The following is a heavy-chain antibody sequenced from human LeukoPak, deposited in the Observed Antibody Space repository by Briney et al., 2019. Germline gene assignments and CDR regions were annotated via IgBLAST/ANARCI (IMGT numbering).Heavy chain of an antibody. D-gene: IGHD1-1*01. CDR1: GRPHYQQH. V-gene: IGHV4-59*11. Sequence: SETLSLTCTVSGRPHYQQHWRWLRQPPGKGLEWIGYIYYTGSSNYNPSLKSRVTISVDTSKNQFSLKLSSVTAADPAVYYCARGQSTGTTIHLHYWGQGTLVTVSS. CDR3: ARGQSTGTTIHLHY. CDR2: IYYTGSS. J-gene: IGHJ4*02.